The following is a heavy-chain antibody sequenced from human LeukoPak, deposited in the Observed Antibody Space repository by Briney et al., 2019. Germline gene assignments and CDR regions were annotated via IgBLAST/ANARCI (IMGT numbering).Heavy chain of an antibody. CDR1: GFTFSSYS. J-gene: IGHJ5*02. CDR2: ISSSSSTI. Sequence: GGSLRLSCAASGFTFSSYSMNWVRQAPGKGLEWVSYISSSSSTIYYADSVKGRFTISRDNAKNSLYLQMNSLRAEDTAVYYCARDLLPGYSYDFNWFDPWGQGTLVTVSS. D-gene: IGHD5-18*01. CDR3: ARDLLPGYSYDFNWFDP. V-gene: IGHV3-48*01.